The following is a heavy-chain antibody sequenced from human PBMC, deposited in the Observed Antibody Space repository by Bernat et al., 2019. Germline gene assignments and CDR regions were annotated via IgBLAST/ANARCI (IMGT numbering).Heavy chain of an antibody. CDR2: ISGSGGST. V-gene: IGHV3-23*04. J-gene: IGHJ6*03. Sequence: EVQLVESGGGLVQPGGSLRLSCAASGFTFSSYAMSWVRQAPGKGLEWVSAISGSGGSTYYADSVKGRFTFSRDNSKNTLYLQMNSLRAEDTAVYYCAKDSNSVVQGVIFYYYYYMDVWGKGTTVTVSS. CDR3: AKDSNSVVQGVIFYYYYYMDV. CDR1: GFTFSSYA. D-gene: IGHD3-10*01.